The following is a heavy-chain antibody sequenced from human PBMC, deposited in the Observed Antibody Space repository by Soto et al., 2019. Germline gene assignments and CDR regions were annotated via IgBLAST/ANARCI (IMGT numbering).Heavy chain of an antibody. J-gene: IGHJ4*02. D-gene: IGHD3-3*01. Sequence: ASVKVSCKASGYTFTSYSITWVRQAPGQGLEWMGWISAYNGNTNYAQNLQGRVTMTTGTSTYTAYMELRSLQSDDTAVYYCARDFGSDLSAPGAVFDYWGQGTLVTVSS. CDR2: ISAYNGNT. CDR1: GYTFTSYS. CDR3: ARDFGSDLSAPGAVFDY. V-gene: IGHV1-18*04.